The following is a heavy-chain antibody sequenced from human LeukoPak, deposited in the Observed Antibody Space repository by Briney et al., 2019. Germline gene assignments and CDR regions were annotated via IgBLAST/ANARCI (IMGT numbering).Heavy chain of an antibody. Sequence: GGSLRLSCAASGNYWMHWVRQVPGKGLVWVSHINSDGSWTSYADSVKGRFTISKDNAKNTVYLQMNSLRAEDTAVYYCVSLYETYWGRGTLVTVSS. CDR3: VSLYETY. J-gene: IGHJ4*02. CDR1: GNYW. CDR2: INSDGSWT. D-gene: IGHD2/OR15-2a*01. V-gene: IGHV3-74*01.